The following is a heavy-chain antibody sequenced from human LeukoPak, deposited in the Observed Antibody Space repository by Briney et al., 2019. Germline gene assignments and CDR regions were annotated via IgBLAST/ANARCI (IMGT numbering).Heavy chain of an antibody. CDR3: AKSMVRGIIILDFDY. CDR1: GFTFSSYS. CDR2: ISSSSSTI. V-gene: IGHV3-48*01. D-gene: IGHD3-10*01. J-gene: IGHJ4*02. Sequence: GGSLRLSCAASGFTFSSYSMNWVRQAPGKGLEGVSYISSSSSTIYYADSVKGRFTISRDNAKNSLYLQMNSLRAEDTAVYYCAKSMVRGIIILDFDYWGQGTLVTVSS.